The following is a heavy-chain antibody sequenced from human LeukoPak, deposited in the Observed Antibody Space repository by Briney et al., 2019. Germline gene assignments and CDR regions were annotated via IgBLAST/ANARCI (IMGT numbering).Heavy chain of an antibody. J-gene: IGHJ6*03. CDR2: ISWNSGSI. Sequence: GRSLRLSCAASGFTFDDYAMHWVRQAPGKGLEWVSGISWNSGSIGYADSVKGRFTISRDNAKNSLYLQMNSLRAEDTALYYCAKDLGSDYLYYYMDVWGKGTTVTVSS. CDR3: AKDLGSDYLYYYMDV. D-gene: IGHD1-26*01. CDR1: GFTFDDYA. V-gene: IGHV3-9*01.